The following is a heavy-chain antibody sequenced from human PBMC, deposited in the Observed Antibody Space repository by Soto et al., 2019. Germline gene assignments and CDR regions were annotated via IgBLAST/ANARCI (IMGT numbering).Heavy chain of an antibody. CDR3: AREKGLGIFGVVIDY. Sequence: SETLSLTCTVSGGSSSRYYWSWIRQPPGKGLEWIGYIYYSGSTNYNPSLKSRVTISVDTSKNQFSLKLSSVTAADTAVYYCAREKGLGIFGVVIDYWGQGTLVTVSS. V-gene: IGHV4-59*01. J-gene: IGHJ4*02. D-gene: IGHD3-3*01. CDR1: GGSSSRYY. CDR2: IYYSGST.